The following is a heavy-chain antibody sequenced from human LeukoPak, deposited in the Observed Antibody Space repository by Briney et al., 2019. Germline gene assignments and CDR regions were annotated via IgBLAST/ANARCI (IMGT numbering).Heavy chain of an antibody. CDR1: GGTFSSYA. CDR3: ARSPWTTVTSYYFDY. J-gene: IGHJ4*02. Sequence: SVKVSCKASGGTFSSYAISWVRQAPGQGLEWMGRIIPILGIANYAQKFQGRVTITADKSTSTAYMELSSLRSEDTAVYYCARSPWTTVTSYYFDYWGQGTLVSVSS. D-gene: IGHD4-17*01. V-gene: IGHV1-69*04. CDR2: IIPILGIA.